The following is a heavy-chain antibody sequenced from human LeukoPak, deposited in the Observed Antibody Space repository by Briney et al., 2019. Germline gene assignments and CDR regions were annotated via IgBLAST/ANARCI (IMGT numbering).Heavy chain of an antibody. V-gene: IGHV3-7*04. CDR1: GFTFSSYE. D-gene: IGHD5-12*01. J-gene: IGHJ4*02. Sequence: PGGSLRLSCAASGFTFSSYEMNWVRQAPGKGLEWVANIKQDGSEKYYVDSVKGRFTISRDNAKNSLYLQMNSLRAEDTAVFYCARDGTYTDYDPDFDIWGQGTLVTVSS. CDR3: ARDGTYTDYDPDFDI. CDR2: IKQDGSEK.